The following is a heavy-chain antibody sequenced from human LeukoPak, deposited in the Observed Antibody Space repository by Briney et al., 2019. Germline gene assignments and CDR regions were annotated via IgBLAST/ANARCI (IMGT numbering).Heavy chain of an antibody. Sequence: ASVKVSCKASGYTFTSYAMHRVRQAPGHRIEWMGWINAGNGNTKYSQKFQGRVTITRDTSASTAYMELSSLRSEDTAVYYCARGARANWFDPWGQGTLVTVSS. CDR3: ARGARANWFDP. CDR2: INAGNGNT. V-gene: IGHV1-3*01. J-gene: IGHJ5*02. CDR1: GYTFTSYA.